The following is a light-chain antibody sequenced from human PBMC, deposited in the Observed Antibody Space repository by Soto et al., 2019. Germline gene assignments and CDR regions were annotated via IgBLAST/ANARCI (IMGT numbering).Light chain of an antibody. V-gene: IGKV1-27*01. CDR3: QKYDTVPWT. CDR1: QGIGKY. Sequence: DIQITQSPSSLAASVGDRVTITCRASQGIGKYLVWYQQKAGKVPKPLIYGASTLHSGVPSRFSGSGSGTYFALTITRLQPEDFANYYCQKYDTVPWTFGQGPKVEMK. J-gene: IGKJ1*01. CDR2: GAS.